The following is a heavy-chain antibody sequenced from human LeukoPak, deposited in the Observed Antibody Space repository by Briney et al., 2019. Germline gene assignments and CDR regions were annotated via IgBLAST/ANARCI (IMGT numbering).Heavy chain of an antibody. V-gene: IGHV4-39*07. J-gene: IGHJ6*03. Sequence: PSETLSLTCTVSGGSISSSIYYWGWIRQPPGKGLEWIGSIYYSGSTYYNPSLKSRVTISVDTSKNQFSLKVSSVTAADTAVYYCARGAVFFEGSGKNYYYMDVWGKGTTVTISS. D-gene: IGHD3-10*01. CDR3: ARGAVFFEGSGKNYYYMDV. CDR1: GGSISSSIYY. CDR2: IYYSGST.